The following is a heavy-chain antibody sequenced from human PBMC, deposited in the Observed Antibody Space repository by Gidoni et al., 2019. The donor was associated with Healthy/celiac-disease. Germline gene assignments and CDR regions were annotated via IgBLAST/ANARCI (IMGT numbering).Heavy chain of an antibody. Sequence: QVQLQESGPGLVKPSETLSLTCTVSGGSISSYYWSWIRQPPGKGLEWIGYIYYSGSTNYNPSLKSRVTISVDTSKNQFSLKLSSVTAADTAVYYCARAGSGYYYGPYFDYWGQGTLVTVSS. D-gene: IGHD3-22*01. CDR3: ARAGSGYYYGPYFDY. CDR1: GGSISSYY. J-gene: IGHJ4*02. CDR2: IYYSGST. V-gene: IGHV4-59*01.